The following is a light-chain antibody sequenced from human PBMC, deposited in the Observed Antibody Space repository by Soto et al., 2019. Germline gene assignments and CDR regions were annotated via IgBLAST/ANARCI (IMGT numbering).Light chain of an antibody. CDR3: SSYTTSSTLV. V-gene: IGLV2-14*03. CDR2: DVT. J-gene: IGLJ3*02. CDR1: SSDIGGYNF. Sequence: QSVLTQPASVSGSPGQSITISCTGTSSDIGGYNFVSWYQQHPGKAPKLMIYDVTNRPPGLSDRFSGSKSGNTASLTISGLRAEDEADYYCSSYTTSSTLVFGGGTKLTVL.